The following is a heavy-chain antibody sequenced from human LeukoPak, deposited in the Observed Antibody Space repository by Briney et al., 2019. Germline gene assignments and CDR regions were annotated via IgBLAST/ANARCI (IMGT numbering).Heavy chain of an antibody. Sequence: PSETLSLTCTVSGGSINSGSSYWAWIRQPPGRGLEWIGSIYYSGSTYYNPSLKSRVTISVDTSKNQFSLKLSSVTAADTAVYYCARPYGAAGLDWGQGTLVTVSS. CDR2: IYYSGST. CDR3: ARPYGAAGLD. D-gene: IGHD4-17*01. J-gene: IGHJ4*02. CDR1: GGSINSGSSY. V-gene: IGHV4-39*01.